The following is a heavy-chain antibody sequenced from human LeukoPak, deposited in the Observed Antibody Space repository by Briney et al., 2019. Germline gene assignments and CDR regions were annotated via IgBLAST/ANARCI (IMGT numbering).Heavy chain of an antibody. D-gene: IGHD3-16*02. Sequence: GGSLRLSCAASGFTFSSHAMSWVRQGPGKGLEWVSAISGSGDSTYYADSVKGRFTISRDTSKNTLYLQMNSLRAKDTAIYYCAKDIEVNAFDIWGQGTMVTVSS. V-gene: IGHV3-23*01. CDR1: GFTFSSHA. J-gene: IGHJ3*02. CDR3: AKDIEVNAFDI. CDR2: ISGSGDST.